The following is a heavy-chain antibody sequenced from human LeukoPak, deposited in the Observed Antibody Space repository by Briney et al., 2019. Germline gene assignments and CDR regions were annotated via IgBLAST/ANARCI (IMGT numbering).Heavy chain of an antibody. CDR3: ARGGRDIVVVPAAMAFDY. D-gene: IGHD2-2*01. J-gene: IGHJ4*02. CDR2: INPNSGGT. CDR1: GYTFTGYY. Sequence: ASVTVSCKASGYTFTGYYMHWVRQAPGQGLEWMGWINPNSGGTNYAQKFQGRVTMTRDTSISTAYMELSRLRSDDTAVYYCARGGRDIVVVPAAMAFDYWGQGTLVTVSS. V-gene: IGHV1-2*02.